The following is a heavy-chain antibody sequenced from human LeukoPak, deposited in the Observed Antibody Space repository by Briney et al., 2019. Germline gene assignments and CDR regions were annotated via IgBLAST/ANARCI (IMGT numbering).Heavy chain of an antibody. CDR3: ARVGYCSGGSCYSGALGWFDP. J-gene: IGHJ5*02. CDR2: ISSSGSTI. D-gene: IGHD2-15*01. CDR1: GFTFSSYD. V-gene: IGHV3-48*03. Sequence: GGSLRLSCAASGFTFSSYDMNWVRQAPGEGLEWVSYISSSGSTIYYADSVKGRFTISRDNAKNSLYLQMNSLRAEDTAVYYCARVGYCSGGSCYSGALGWFDPWGQGTLVTVSS.